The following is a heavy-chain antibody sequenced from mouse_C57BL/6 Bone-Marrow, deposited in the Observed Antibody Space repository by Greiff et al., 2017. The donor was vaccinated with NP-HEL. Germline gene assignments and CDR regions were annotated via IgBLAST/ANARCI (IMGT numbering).Heavy chain of an antibody. CDR1: GYSITSGYY. V-gene: IGHV3-6*01. Sequence: EVKLMESGPGLVKPSQSLSLTCSVTGYSITSGYYWNWLRQFPGNKLEWMGYISYDGSNNYNPSLKNRISITRDTYKNQFFLKLNSVTTENKATYNCASLRAMDYWGQGTSVTVSS. CDR3: ASLRAMDY. CDR2: ISYDGSN. J-gene: IGHJ4*01.